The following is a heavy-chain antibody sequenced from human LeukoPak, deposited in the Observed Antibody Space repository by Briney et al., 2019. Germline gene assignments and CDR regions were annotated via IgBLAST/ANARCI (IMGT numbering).Heavy chain of an antibody. Sequence: PGGSLRLSCAASGFTVSSNYMSWVRQAPGRGLEWVSVIYSGGSTYYADSVKGRFTISRDNSKNTLYLQMNSLRAEDTAVYYCARGFDFGVVINDAFDIWGQGTMVTVSS. CDR1: GFTVSSNY. CDR2: IYSGGST. D-gene: IGHD3-3*01. V-gene: IGHV3-53*01. J-gene: IGHJ3*02. CDR3: ARGFDFGVVINDAFDI.